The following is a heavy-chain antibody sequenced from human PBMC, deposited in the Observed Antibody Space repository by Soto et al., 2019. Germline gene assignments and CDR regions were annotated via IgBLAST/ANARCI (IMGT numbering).Heavy chain of an antibody. V-gene: IGHV1-69*01. Sequence: QVQLVQSGAEVRKPGSSVKVSCTASGGTFSRRAISWVRQAPGQGLEWMGGIIPIFGTANHAQKFQGRVTIIADESTSTVYMELSSLRSEDTAMYYCARGWGYDSNDYYYAYWGQGTLVIVSS. CDR2: IIPIFGTA. CDR1: GGTFSRRA. D-gene: IGHD3-22*01. CDR3: ARGWGYDSNDYYYAY. J-gene: IGHJ4*02.